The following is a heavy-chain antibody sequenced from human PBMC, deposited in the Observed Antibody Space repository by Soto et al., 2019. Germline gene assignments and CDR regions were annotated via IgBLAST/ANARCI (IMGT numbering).Heavy chain of an antibody. CDR2: IYPGDSDI. CDR3: ARHTYSAMAAFYNYAMDV. Sequence: GESLKISCKGSGYSFPAYWIGWVRQMPGEGLEWMGIIYPGDSDIRYSPSFQGQVTISGDKSISTAYLQWSSLKASDTAIYYCARHTYSAMAAFYNYAMDVWGQGTPVTVSS. CDR1: GYSFPAYW. J-gene: IGHJ6*02. V-gene: IGHV5-51*01. D-gene: IGHD5-18*01.